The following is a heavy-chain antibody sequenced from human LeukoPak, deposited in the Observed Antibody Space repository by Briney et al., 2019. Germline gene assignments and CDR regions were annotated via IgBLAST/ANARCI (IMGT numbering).Heavy chain of an antibody. CDR3: ARATYDYLIKNWFDP. J-gene: IGHJ5*02. CDR1: GFTFSSYW. V-gene: IGHV3-7*03. D-gene: IGHD5-12*01. CDR2: IKQDGSAK. Sequence: PGGSLRLSCAASGFTFSSYWMSWVRQAPGKGLEWVANIKQDGSAKYYVDSVKGRFTISRDNAKNSLYLQMNSLRAEDTAVYYCARATYDYLIKNWFDPWGQGTLVTVSS.